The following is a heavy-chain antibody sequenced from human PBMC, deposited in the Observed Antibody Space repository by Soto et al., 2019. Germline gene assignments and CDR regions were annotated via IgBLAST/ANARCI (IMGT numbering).Heavy chain of an antibody. CDR1: GGTSSTQG. Sequence: QVQLVQSGAEVKKPGSSVKVSCKASGGTSSTQGISWVRQAPGQGLEWMGTIIPILGTANSANKFQGRVMITADKFTSTAYMELSSLRSEDTAVYFCAREGPLSGTFDFWGQGTLVTVSS. D-gene: IGHD1-7*01. V-gene: IGHV1-69*09. CDR2: IIPILGTA. CDR3: AREGPLSGTFDF. J-gene: IGHJ4*02.